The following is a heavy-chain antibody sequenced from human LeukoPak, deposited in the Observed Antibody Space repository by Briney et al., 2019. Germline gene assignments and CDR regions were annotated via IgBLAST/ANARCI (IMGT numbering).Heavy chain of an antibody. Sequence: GGSLRLSCAASGFTFSSYWMHWVRQAPGRGLVWVSRTNNDGSSTSYADSVKGRFTISRDNAKNTLHLQMNSLRAEDTAVYYCARVRSAAAVDYWGQGTLVTVSS. V-gene: IGHV3-74*01. J-gene: IGHJ4*02. CDR2: TNNDGSST. CDR1: GFTFSSYW. CDR3: ARVRSAAAVDY.